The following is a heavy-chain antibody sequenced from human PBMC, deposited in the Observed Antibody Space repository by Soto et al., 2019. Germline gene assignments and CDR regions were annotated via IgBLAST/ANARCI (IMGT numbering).Heavy chain of an antibody. CDR2: ISSSSSYI. CDR1: GFTFSSYS. CDR3: ARSGPGGGSSIGYYYYMDV. J-gene: IGHJ6*03. V-gene: IGHV3-21*01. D-gene: IGHD2-15*01. Sequence: PGGSMRLSCAASGFTFSSYSMNRVLQAPGKGLEWVSSISSSSSYIYYADSVKGRFTISRDNAKNSLYLQMNSLRAEDTAVYYCARSGPGGGSSIGYYYYMDVWGKGTTVTVSS.